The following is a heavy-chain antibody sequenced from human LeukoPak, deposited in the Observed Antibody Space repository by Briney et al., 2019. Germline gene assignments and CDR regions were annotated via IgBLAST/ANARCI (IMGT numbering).Heavy chain of an antibody. Sequence: GGSLRLSCAASGFTFSSYAMSWVRQAPGKGLEWVSAISGSGGSTYYADSVKGRFTISRDNSKNMLYLQMNSLRAEDTAVYYCAKVGGYCSSTSCRGGFDPWGQGTLVTVSS. V-gene: IGHV3-23*01. CDR3: AKVGGYCSSTSCRGGFDP. J-gene: IGHJ5*02. CDR2: ISGSGGST. D-gene: IGHD2-2*03. CDR1: GFTFSSYA.